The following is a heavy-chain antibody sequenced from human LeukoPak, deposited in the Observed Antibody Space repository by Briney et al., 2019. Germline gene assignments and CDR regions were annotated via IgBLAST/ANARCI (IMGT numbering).Heavy chain of an antibody. CDR2: IIPIFCTA. V-gene: IGHV1-69*13. Sequence: SVTVSCKASGGTFSSYAISWVRQAPGQGLEWMGGIIPIFCTANYAQKFQGRVTITAEEYTSTAYVELSSLRSEDTAVYYWARAIKRKDLANWFDPWGQGTLVTVSS. D-gene: IGHD1-14*01. J-gene: IGHJ5*02. CDR1: GGTFSSYA. CDR3: ARAIKRKDLANWFDP.